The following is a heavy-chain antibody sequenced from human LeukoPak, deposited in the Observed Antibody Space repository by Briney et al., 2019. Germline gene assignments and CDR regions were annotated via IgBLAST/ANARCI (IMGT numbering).Heavy chain of an antibody. V-gene: IGHV3-49*03. J-gene: IGHJ2*01. Sequence: GSLRLSCTASGFTFGDYAMGWFRQAPGKGLEWVGFIRSKAYGGTTEYAASVKGRFTISRDDSKSIAYLQMNSLKTEDTAVYYCTRPPYCSGGSCYSGWYFDLWGRGTLVTVSS. CDR3: TRPPYCSGGSCYSGWYFDL. CDR1: GFTFGDYA. D-gene: IGHD2-15*01. CDR2: IRSKAYGGTT.